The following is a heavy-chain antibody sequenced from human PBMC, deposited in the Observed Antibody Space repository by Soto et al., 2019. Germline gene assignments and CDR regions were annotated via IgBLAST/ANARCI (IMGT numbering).Heavy chain of an antibody. CDR2: IYPDSGGT. CDR3: RVTGVSEVDY. J-gene: IGHJ4*02. Sequence: QVQLVQSGAEVKKPGSSVKVSCRSSGYTFSGFYIHWVRQAPGQGLESMGWIYPDSGGTDYAQKFQGRVTMTRDTSISTAYMELSRLRSDDTAVYYCRVTGVSEVDYWGQVALVTVSS. V-gene: IGHV1-2*02. CDR1: GYTFSGFY. D-gene: IGHD2-8*01.